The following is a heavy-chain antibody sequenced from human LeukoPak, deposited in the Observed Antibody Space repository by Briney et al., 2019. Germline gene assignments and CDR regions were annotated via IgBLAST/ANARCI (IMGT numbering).Heavy chain of an antibody. D-gene: IGHD3-10*01. CDR3: AKDPNYYGSGSYFDY. J-gene: IGHJ4*02. CDR1: GFTFSSYA. Sequence: GGSLRLSCAASGFTFSSYAVSWVRQAPGKGLEWVSAISGSGGSTYYADSVKGRFTTPRDNSKNTLYLQMNSLRAEDTAVYYCAKDPNYYGSGSYFDYWGQGTLVTVSS. V-gene: IGHV3-23*01. CDR2: ISGSGGST.